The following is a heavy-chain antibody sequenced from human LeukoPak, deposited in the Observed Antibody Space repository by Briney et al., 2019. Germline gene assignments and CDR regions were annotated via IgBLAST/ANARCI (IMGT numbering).Heavy chain of an antibody. Sequence: GGTLRLSCSASGFTFDDNGMRWVRQAPRKGLEWVSGINWNGGSTGYAYSVKGRFNISRDKAKNSLYLQMNSLRAEDSAVYCCWGGSEYWGQGTLVTVSS. CDR2: INWNGGST. CDR1: GFTFDDNG. J-gene: IGHJ4*02. V-gene: IGHV3-20*04. D-gene: IGHD3-16*01. CDR3: WGGSEY.